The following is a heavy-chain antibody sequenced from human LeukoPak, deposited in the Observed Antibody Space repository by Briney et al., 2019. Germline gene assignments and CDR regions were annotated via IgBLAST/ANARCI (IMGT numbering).Heavy chain of an antibody. CDR2: ISNGGVT. D-gene: IGHD3-10*01. CDR3: GGSGSYYTPSYY. V-gene: IGHV3-53*01. Sequence: PGGSLRLSCATTDLTVSDYYMSWVRQAPGRGLEWVSVISNGGVTYYADSVKGRFTISRDDSNDTVYRQMNNVRPEDTAVYYCGGSGSYYTPSYYWGQGTLVTVSS. J-gene: IGHJ4*02. CDR1: DLTVSDYY.